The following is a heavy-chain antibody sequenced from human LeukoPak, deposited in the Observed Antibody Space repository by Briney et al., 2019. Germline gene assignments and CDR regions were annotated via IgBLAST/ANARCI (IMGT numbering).Heavy chain of an antibody. CDR3: ARVYRFNWYFDL. CDR1: GGSISSYY. D-gene: IGHD1-26*01. J-gene: IGHJ2*01. CDR2: IYYSGST. V-gene: IGHV4-59*01. Sequence: PSETLSLTCTVSGGSISSYYWSWIRQPPGKGLEWIGYIYYSGSTNYNPSLKSRVTISVDTSKNQFSLKLSSVTAADTAVYYCARVYRFNWYFDLWGRGTLVTVSS.